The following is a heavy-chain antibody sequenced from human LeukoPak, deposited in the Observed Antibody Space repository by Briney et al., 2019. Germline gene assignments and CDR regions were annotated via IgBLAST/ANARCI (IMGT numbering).Heavy chain of an antibody. V-gene: IGHV3-48*01. CDR1: GFTFSSHT. J-gene: IGHJ4*02. D-gene: IGHD6-13*01. CDR3: ARAGYSSAWYYFEY. Sequence: GGSLRLSCAAYGFTFSSHTMNWVRQAPGKGLEWVSYSSSSGSTTYYADSVKGRFTISRDNAKNSLYLQMNSLRAEDTAVYYCARAGYSSAWYYFEYWGQGTLVTVSS. CDR2: SSSSGSTT.